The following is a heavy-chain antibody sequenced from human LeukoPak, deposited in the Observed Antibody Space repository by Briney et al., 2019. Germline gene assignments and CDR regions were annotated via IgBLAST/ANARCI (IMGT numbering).Heavy chain of an antibody. J-gene: IGHJ5*02. D-gene: IGHD6-19*01. CDR2: IYYSGST. Sequence: SETLSLTCTVSGDSLSSYYWSCIREPPGKGLEWIGYIYYSGSTNYNPSLKSRVTISVDTSKNQYSLKLSSVTAADTAVYYCAGGIAVAGIPSWGQGCLVTVSS. V-gene: IGHV4-59*01. CDR1: GDSLSSYY. CDR3: AGGIAVAGIPS.